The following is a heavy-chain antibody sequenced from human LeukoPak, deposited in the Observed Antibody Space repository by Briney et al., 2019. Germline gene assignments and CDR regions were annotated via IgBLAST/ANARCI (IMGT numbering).Heavy chain of an antibody. Sequence: SETLSLTCSVSGDSITSYYWSWIRKPPGKGLKWIGYIHYSGSTNYNPSLRSRVTISVDTSKNQFSLRLSSVTAADTAVYYCGRGWISPYSGYDYDYFDYWGQGALVTVSS. J-gene: IGHJ4*02. CDR3: GRGWISPYSGYDYDYFDY. D-gene: IGHD5-12*01. CDR1: GDSITSYY. V-gene: IGHV4-59*01. CDR2: IHYSGST.